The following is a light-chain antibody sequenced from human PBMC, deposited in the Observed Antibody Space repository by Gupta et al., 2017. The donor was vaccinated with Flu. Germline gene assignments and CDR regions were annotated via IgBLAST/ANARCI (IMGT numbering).Light chain of an antibody. CDR1: TSDVGGYNS. Sequence: QSALTQPPSASGSPGQSVTISCTGTTSDVGGYNSVSWYQQQPGTAPHLMFYEVNKRPAGAPGRSAAYKSGKTAFLTVSGHQAEDAGSYYCTSYAGSNNVGFGGGTKLTVL. CDR3: TSYAGSNNVG. J-gene: IGLJ2*01. CDR2: EVN. V-gene: IGLV2-8*01.